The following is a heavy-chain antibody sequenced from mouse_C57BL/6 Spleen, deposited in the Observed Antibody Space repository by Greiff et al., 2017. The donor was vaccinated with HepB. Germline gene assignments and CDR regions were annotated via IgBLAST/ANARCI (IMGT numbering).Heavy chain of an antibody. V-gene: IGHV1-61*01. CDR1: GYTFTSYW. Sequence: QVQLQQSGAELVRPGSSVKLSCKASGYTFTSYWMDWVKQRPGQGLEWIGNIYPSDSETHYNQKFKDKATLTVDKSSSTAYMQLSSLTSEDSAVYYCARGGTGYYFDYWGQGTTLTVSS. D-gene: IGHD3-3*01. CDR3: ARGGTGYYFDY. J-gene: IGHJ2*01. CDR2: IYPSDSET.